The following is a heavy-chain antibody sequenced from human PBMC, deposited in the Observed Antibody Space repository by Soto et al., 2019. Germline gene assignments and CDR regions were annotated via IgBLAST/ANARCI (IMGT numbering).Heavy chain of an antibody. CDR2: IKQDGSEK. Sequence: GGSLRLSCAASGFTFSSYWMSWVRQAPGKGLEWVANIKQDGSEKYYVDSVKGRFTISRDNAKNSLYLQMNSLRAEDTAVYYCARYIRRQLRYFDLWGRGALVTVSS. D-gene: IGHD6-6*01. CDR3: ARYIRRQLRYFDL. V-gene: IGHV3-7*01. J-gene: IGHJ2*01. CDR1: GFTFSSYW.